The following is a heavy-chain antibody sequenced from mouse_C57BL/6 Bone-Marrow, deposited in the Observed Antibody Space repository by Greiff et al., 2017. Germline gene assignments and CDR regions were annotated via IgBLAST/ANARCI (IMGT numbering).Heavy chain of an antibody. J-gene: IGHJ3*01. V-gene: IGHV14-1*01. CDR2: IDPEDGDT. Sequence: VQLQQSGAELVRLGASVKLSCTASGFNIKDYYMHWVKQRPEQGLEWIGRIDPEDGDTEYAPKFQGKATMTADTSSNTTYLQLSSLTSEDSAVYYCARSNPWFAYWGQGTLVTVSA. CDR1: GFNIKDYY. CDR3: ARSNPWFAY.